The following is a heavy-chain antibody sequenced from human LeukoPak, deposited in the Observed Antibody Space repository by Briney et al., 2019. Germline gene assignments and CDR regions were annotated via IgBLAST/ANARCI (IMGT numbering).Heavy chain of an antibody. CDR2: ISWNSGSI. J-gene: IGHJ4*02. Sequence: GRSLRLSCAASGFTFDDYAMHWVRQAPGKGLEWVSGISWNSGSIGYADSVKGRFTISRDNAKNSLYLQMNSLRAEDTALYYCVKEHIGMGYLFDYWGQGTLVTVSS. CDR1: GFTFDDYA. D-gene: IGHD2-21*01. V-gene: IGHV3-9*01. CDR3: VKEHIGMGYLFDY.